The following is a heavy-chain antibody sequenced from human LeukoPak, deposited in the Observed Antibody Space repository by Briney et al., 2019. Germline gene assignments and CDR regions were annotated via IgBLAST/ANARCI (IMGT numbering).Heavy chain of an antibody. V-gene: IGHV3-30*19. J-gene: IGHJ5*01. CDR2: ISFDGVNI. D-gene: IGHD2-2*01. Sequence: GESLKISCKGSGYSFTSYWIGWVRQGPGKGPEWLAVISFDGVNIYYADSVKGRFTISRDNSKDTLFLQMNSLRGEDTAVYYCARGGINYADSWGRGTLVTVSS. CDR3: ARGGINYADS. CDR1: GYSFTSYW.